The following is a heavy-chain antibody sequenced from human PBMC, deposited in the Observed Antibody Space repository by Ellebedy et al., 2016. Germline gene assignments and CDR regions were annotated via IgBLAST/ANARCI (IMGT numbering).Heavy chain of an antibody. CDR1: GFIFSTYA. CDR3: ARDGHHCRGCAFDL. V-gene: IGHV3-23*01. CDR2: MSGSGGNT. Sequence: GGSLRLSXAASGFIFSTYAMSWVRQAPGKGLEWVSAMSGSGGNTYYADSMKGRFTISRDNARNSLYLQMNSLRAEDTAIYYCARDGHHCRGCAFDLWGQGTMVTVSS. J-gene: IGHJ3*01. D-gene: IGHD6-25*01.